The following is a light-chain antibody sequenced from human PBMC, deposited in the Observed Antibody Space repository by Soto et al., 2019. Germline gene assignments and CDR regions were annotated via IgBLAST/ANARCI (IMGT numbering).Light chain of an antibody. V-gene: IGKV1-5*01. J-gene: IGKJ2*01. Sequence: DIQMTQSPSTLSASVGDRFTITFRASQTISGWLAWYQQRPGKAPNLLIFDASTLESGVPSRFSGSGSGTTFTLTVSSLQPDDFATYYCQQYNDSFPYTFGQGTKVDI. CDR3: QQYNDSFPYT. CDR1: QTISGW. CDR2: DAS.